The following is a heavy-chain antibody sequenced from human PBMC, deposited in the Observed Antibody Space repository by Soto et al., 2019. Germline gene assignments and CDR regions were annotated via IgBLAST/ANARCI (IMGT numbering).Heavy chain of an antibody. J-gene: IGHJ4*02. CDR2: IYFTGST. V-gene: IGHV4-31*03. CDR3: ARDWGSSGWPN. D-gene: IGHD6-19*01. Sequence: SETLSLTCTVSGHSLSSGDYYWSWIRQHPGKGLEWVGYIYFTGSTLYNPSLKSRLAMSLDTSKNQFSLRLTSVTAADTAVYFCARDWGSSGWPNWGQGTLVTVSS. CDR1: GHSLSSGDYY.